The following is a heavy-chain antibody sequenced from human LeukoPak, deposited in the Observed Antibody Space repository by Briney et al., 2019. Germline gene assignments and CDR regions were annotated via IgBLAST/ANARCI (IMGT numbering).Heavy chain of an antibody. CDR3: ARDNPRYNRFDP. CDR2: IYYSGST. Sequence: SETLSLTCTVSGGSISSYYWSWIRQPPGKGLEWIGYIYYSGSTNYNPSLKSRVTISVDTSKNQFSLKLSSVTAADTAVYYCARDNPRYNRFDPWGQGTLVTVSS. V-gene: IGHV4-59*01. CDR1: GGSISSYY. J-gene: IGHJ5*02.